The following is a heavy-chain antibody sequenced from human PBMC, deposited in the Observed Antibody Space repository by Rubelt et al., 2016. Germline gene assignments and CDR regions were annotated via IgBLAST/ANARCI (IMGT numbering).Heavy chain of an antibody. V-gene: IGHV4-59*08. Sequence: QVQLQESGPGLVKPSETLSLTCTVSGGSISSYYWSWIRQPPGKGLEWIGYMYSSGITNYNPSLKSRVTISVDTSKDQLSLKLSSVTAADTAVYYCARHEQQLAAFDIWGPGTMVTVSS. D-gene: IGHD6-13*01. CDR3: ARHEQQLAAFDI. CDR2: MYSSGIT. J-gene: IGHJ3*02. CDR1: GGSISSYY.